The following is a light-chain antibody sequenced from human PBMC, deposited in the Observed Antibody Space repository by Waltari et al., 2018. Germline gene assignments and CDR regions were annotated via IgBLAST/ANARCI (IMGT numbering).Light chain of an antibody. CDR3: QQYYTYSYT. J-gene: IGKJ2*01. CDR2: KAS. CDR1: QSLSTW. Sequence: DIQMTQYPPPLSASVGNRVTITCRASQSLSTWLTWYQQKPGKAPKLLIYKASILESGVPSRFSGSGSGTEFTLTISSLQPDDFATYYCQQYYTYSYTFGQGTMVEI. V-gene: IGKV1-5*03.